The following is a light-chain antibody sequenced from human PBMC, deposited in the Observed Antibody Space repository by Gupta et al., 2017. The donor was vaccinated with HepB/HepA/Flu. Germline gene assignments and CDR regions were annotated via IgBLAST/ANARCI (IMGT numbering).Light chain of an antibody. CDR1: QDITNY. V-gene: IGKV1-33*01. CDR3: QQYDNFSCT. Sequence: DIQMTQSPSSLSASVGDRVTITCLASQDITNYLNWYQQKPGKAPKLLIYDASNLETGVPSRFSGSGSGTRFSFTISSLQPEDIATYYCQQYDNFSCTFGQGTKLEIK. J-gene: IGKJ2*02. CDR2: DAS.